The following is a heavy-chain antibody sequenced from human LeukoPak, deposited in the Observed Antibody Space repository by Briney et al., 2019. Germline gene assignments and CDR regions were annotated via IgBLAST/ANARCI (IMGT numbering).Heavy chain of an antibody. D-gene: IGHD4-17*01. CDR3: TRMTTGHDY. Sequence: SETLSLTCAVSGVSFNDYYWSWVRQTPGKGLEWIGEINHSGYTNDSPSLKSRVTLSIDTSRKQFSLNLRFVTVADTGIYYCTRMTTGHDYWGQGTLVTVSS. J-gene: IGHJ4*02. CDR2: INHSGYT. V-gene: IGHV4-34*01. CDR1: GVSFNDYY.